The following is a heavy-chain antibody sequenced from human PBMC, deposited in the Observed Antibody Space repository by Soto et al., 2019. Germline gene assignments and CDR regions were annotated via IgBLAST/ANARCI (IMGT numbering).Heavy chain of an antibody. D-gene: IGHD1-7*01. CDR2: IKRKTDGGTT. Sequence: EVQLVESGGGLVKPGGSLRVSCAASGFTFSNAWMSWVRQAPGKGLEWVGRIKRKTDGGTTDYAAPVKDRFTISRDDANSTLYLQMNSLRSDDTAVYYCTRGNSGWYFDLWGRGTLVAVSS. CDR1: GFTFSNAW. CDR3: TRGNSGWYFDL. V-gene: IGHV3-15*01. J-gene: IGHJ2*01.